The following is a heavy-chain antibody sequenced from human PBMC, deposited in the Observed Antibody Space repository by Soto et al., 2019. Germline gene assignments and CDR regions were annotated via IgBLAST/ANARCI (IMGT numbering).Heavy chain of an antibody. CDR1: GGTFSSYA. D-gene: IGHD3-22*01. J-gene: IGHJ3*02. Sequence: QVPLVQSGAEVKKPGSSVKVSCKASGGTFSSYAISWVRQAPGQGLEWMGGIIPIFGTANYAQKFQGRVTITADESTSTAYMELSSLRSEDTAVYYCARAYYYDSSGYYQHRNDAFDIWGQGTMVTVSS. CDR2: IIPIFGTA. CDR3: ARAYYYDSSGYYQHRNDAFDI. V-gene: IGHV1-69*12.